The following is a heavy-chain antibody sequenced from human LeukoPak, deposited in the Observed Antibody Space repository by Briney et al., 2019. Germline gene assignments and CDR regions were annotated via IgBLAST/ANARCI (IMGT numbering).Heavy chain of an antibody. D-gene: IGHD6-13*01. J-gene: IGHJ4*02. CDR1: GFTFSSYE. Sequence: GGSLRLSCAASGFTFSSYEMNWARQAPGKGLEWVSYISSSGSTIYYADSVKGRFTISRDNAKNSLYLQMNSLRAEDTAVYYCARDLRYSSSYAPFDYWGQGTLVTVSS. CDR2: ISSSGSTI. V-gene: IGHV3-48*03. CDR3: ARDLRYSSSYAPFDY.